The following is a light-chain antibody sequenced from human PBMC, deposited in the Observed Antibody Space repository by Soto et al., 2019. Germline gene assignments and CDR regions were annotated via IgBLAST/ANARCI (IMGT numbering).Light chain of an antibody. V-gene: IGKV3-20*01. CDR3: QQYGRSPWT. J-gene: IGKJ1*01. Sequence: EIVLTQSPGTLSLSPGERYTLSCRASQSVSSSFLAWYQQKPGQAHRXXIYGASSRATGIPDRFSGSWYGTDGTLTISRLETEDGAVYDGQQYGRSPWTFGQGTKVDIK. CDR2: GAS. CDR1: QSVSSSF.